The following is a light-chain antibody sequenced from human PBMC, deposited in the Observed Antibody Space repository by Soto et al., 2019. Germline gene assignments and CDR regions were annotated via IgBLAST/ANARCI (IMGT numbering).Light chain of an antibody. V-gene: IGLV1-51*01. J-gene: IGLJ2*01. CDR2: DND. Sequence: QSVLTQPPSVSAAPGQKVTISCSGSSSNIGNNYVSWYQQLPGTAPKLLIYDNDVRPSGIPDRFSGSKSGTSATLDITGLQTGDEADYFCGTCDNSLSAVFGGGTKLTVL. CDR3: GTCDNSLSAV. CDR1: SSNIGNNY.